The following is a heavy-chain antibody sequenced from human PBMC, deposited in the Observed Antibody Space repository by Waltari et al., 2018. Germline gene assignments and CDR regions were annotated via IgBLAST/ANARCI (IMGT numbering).Heavy chain of an antibody. CDR3: AKFYGGNSVPDF. J-gene: IGHJ4*02. V-gene: IGHV5-51*01. Sequence: EVQLVQSGAEVKKPGQSLNISCKAAGYNFPRSWIGWVRQMPVKGLEWMGIIYSTDSVTIYSASFRGKVTITVDSSISTTFLHWRTVKASYTAIYYCAKFYGGNSVPDFWGRGTLVSVSS. CDR1: GYNFPRSW. CDR2: IYSTDSVT. D-gene: IGHD4-17*01.